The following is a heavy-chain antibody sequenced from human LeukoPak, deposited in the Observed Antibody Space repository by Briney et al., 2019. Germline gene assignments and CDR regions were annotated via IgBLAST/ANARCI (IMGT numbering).Heavy chain of an antibody. CDR1: GGSISSCY. CDR2: IYYSGST. V-gene: IGHV4-59*01. J-gene: IGHJ3*02. CDR3: ARDSYYYDSSGYYGCAFDI. D-gene: IGHD3-22*01. Sequence: PSETLSLTCNVSGGSISSCYWSWIRQPPGKGLEWIGYIYYSGSTNYNPSLKSRVTISVDTSKNQFSLKLSSVTAADTAVYYCARDSYYYDSSGYYGCAFDIWGQGTMVTVSS.